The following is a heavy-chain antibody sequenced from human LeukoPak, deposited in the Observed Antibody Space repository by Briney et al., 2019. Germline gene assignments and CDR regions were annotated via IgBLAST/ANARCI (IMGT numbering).Heavy chain of an antibody. CDR2: ISYDGSNK. V-gene: IGHV3-30-3*01. CDR1: GFTFSSYA. J-gene: IGHJ3*02. D-gene: IGHD2-2*01. CDR3: ARRRYCSSTSCHDAFDI. Sequence: PGRSLRLSCAASGFTFSSYAMHWVRQAPGKGLEWVAVISYDGSNKYYADSVKGRFTISRDNSKNTLYLQMNSLRAEDTAVYYCARRRYCSSTSCHDAFDIWGQGTMVTVSS.